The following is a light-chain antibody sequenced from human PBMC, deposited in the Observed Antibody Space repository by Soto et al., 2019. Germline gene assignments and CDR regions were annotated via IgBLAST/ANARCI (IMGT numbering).Light chain of an antibody. J-gene: IGLJ3*02. V-gene: IGLV2-23*01. Sequence: QSALTQPASVSGSPGQSITISCTGTSSDVGYYNLGSWYQQHPGTAPKLIIYEGSKQPSGVSDRFSGSKSGNTASLTISGRKAEYEADYYCCSFAHRSTLVFGGGTKLTVL. CDR1: SSDVGYYNL. CDR3: CSFAHRSTLV. CDR2: EGS.